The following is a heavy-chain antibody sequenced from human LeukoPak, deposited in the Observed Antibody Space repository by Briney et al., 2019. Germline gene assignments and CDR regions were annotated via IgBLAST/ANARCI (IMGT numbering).Heavy chain of an antibody. CDR2: SNPNTGGT. CDR3: ALPKMSWAFDS. CDR1: GYTFIGYY. J-gene: IGHJ4*02. D-gene: IGHD6-13*01. V-gene: IGHV1-2*06. Sequence: GASVKVTCKASGYTFIGYYIHWIRQPPGQGHEWMGRSNPNTGGTNYAQDFQGRVPQTRDPASSTAYMELSSRRSHDTAVYYWALPKMSWAFDSRGQGTLV.